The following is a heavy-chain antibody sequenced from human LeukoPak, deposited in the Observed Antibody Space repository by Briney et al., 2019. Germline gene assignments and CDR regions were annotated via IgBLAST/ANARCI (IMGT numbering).Heavy chain of an antibody. V-gene: IGHV3-11*03. CDR3: VKQDPDDY. CDR2: ISGTSSFI. D-gene: IGHD1/OR15-1a*01. CDR1: IFIFKDYY. J-gene: IGHJ4*02. Sequence: TGGSLRLFCTVSIFIFKDYYKSCIRQAPGKGLEWVSYISGTSSFIKYADSVKGRFTISRDYDKNSLYLQMNSLRVEVTAVYYRVKQDPDDYWGQGTLVTVSS.